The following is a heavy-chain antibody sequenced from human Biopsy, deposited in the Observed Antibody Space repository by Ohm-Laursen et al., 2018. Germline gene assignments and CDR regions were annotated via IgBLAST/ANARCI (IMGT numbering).Heavy chain of an antibody. CDR2: ISGLNGIK. Sequence: EASVKVSCKASGFSFTGYYIHWVRQAPGQGLEWMGWISGLNGIKTSASKFQGRLTMTTDRSASTAYMELRGLRSDDTAVYYCTRDLQTRAETFDSWGQGTLVIVSS. CDR3: TRDLQTRAETFDS. D-gene: IGHD4-11*01. V-gene: IGHV1-18*04. J-gene: IGHJ5*01. CDR1: GFSFTGYY.